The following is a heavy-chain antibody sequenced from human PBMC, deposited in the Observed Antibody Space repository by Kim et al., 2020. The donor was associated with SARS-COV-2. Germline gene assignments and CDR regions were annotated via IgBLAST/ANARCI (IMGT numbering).Heavy chain of an antibody. CDR2: INPSGGST. Sequence: ASVKVSCKASGYTFTSYYMHWVRQAPGQGLEWMGIINPSGGSTSYAQKFQGRVTMTRDTSTSTVYMELSSLRSEDTAVYYCASPTCSGGSCYAYYGMDVWGQQTTVTGSS. CDR1: GYTFTSYY. CDR3: ASPTCSGGSCYAYYGMDV. V-gene: IGHV1-46*01. J-gene: IGHJ6*02. D-gene: IGHD2-15*01.